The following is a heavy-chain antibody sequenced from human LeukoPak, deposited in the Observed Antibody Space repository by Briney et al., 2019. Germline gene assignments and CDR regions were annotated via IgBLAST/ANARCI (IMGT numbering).Heavy chain of an antibody. CDR1: GSTFSSYA. CDR3: AKGAASEYYFDS. D-gene: IGHD6-25*01. V-gene: IGHV3-23*01. Sequence: GGSLRLSCAASGSTFSSYAMRWVRQAPGKGLEWVSGISGSGGSTYYADSVKGRFTISRDSSKNTLYLQMNSLRAEDTAVYYCAKGAASEYYFDSWGQGTLVTVSS. CDR2: ISGSGGST. J-gene: IGHJ4*02.